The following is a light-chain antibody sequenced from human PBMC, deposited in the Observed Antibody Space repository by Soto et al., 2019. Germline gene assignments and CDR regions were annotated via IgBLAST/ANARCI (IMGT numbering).Light chain of an antibody. Sequence: DIVMTQSPRSLPVTPGEPASISCRSSQSLLHSNGYNYLDWYLQKPGQSPQLLIYLGSNRASGVPDRFSGSGSGTDFTLKISRVEAEDVGVYYCMQSLQTPVYTFGQGTKLKIK. V-gene: IGKV2-28*01. CDR2: LGS. CDR1: QSLLHSNGYNY. J-gene: IGKJ2*01. CDR3: MQSLQTPVYT.